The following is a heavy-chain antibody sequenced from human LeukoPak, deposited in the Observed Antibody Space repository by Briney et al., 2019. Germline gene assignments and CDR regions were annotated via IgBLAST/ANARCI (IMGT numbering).Heavy chain of an antibody. CDR2: IIPIFGTA. V-gene: IGHV1-69*13. D-gene: IGHD6-13*01. J-gene: IGHJ3*02. Sequence: SVKVSCKASGGTFSSYAISWVRQAPGQGLEWMGGIIPIFGTANYAQKFQGRVTITADESTSTAYMELSSLRSEDTAVYYCARMLAAAGYDAFDIWGQGTMVTVSS. CDR3: ARMLAAAGYDAFDI. CDR1: GGTFSSYA.